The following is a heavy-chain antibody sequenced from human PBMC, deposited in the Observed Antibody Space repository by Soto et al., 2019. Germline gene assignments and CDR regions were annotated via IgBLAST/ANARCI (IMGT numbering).Heavy chain of an antibody. Sequence: LRLSCAASGFTFSSYAMSWVRQAPGKGLEWVSAISGSGGSTYYADSVKGRFTISRDNSKNTLYLQMNSLRAEDTAVYYCAKGGRITTIRYFDYWGQGTLVTVSS. J-gene: IGHJ4*02. CDR1: GFTFSSYA. V-gene: IGHV3-23*01. CDR3: AKGGRITTIRYFDY. D-gene: IGHD3-22*01. CDR2: ISGSGGST.